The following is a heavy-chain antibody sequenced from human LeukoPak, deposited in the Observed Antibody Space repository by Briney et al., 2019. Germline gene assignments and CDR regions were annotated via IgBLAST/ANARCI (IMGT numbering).Heavy chain of an antibody. CDR1: GFTFSSYG. CDR2: IRYDGSNK. D-gene: IGHD3-10*01. J-gene: IGHJ4*02. CDR3: AKASIAPSSGSMYYFDY. Sequence: AGGSLRLSCAASGFTFSSYGMHWVRQAPGKGLEWVAFIRYDGSNKYYADSVKGRFTISRDNSKNTLYLQMNSLRAEDTAVYYCAKASIAPSSGSMYYFDYWGQGTLVTVSS. V-gene: IGHV3-30*02.